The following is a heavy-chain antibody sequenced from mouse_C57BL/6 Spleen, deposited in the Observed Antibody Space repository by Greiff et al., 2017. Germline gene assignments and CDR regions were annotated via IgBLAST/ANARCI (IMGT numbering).Heavy chain of an antibody. CDR2: INPSTGGT. CDR3: ASYYSNYDWYFAV. J-gene: IGHJ1*03. CDR1: GYSFTGYY. Sequence: VQLQQSGPELVKPGASVKISCKASGYSFTGYYMNWVKQSPEKSLEWIGEINPSTGGTTYNQKFKAKATLTVDKSSSTAYMQLKSLTSEDSAVYYCASYYSNYDWYFAVWGTGTTVTVSS. D-gene: IGHD2-5*01. V-gene: IGHV1-42*01.